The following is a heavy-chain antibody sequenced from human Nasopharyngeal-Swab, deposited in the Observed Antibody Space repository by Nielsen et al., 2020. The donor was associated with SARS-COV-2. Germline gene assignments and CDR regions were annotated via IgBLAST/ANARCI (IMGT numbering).Heavy chain of an antibody. D-gene: IGHD2-2*01. CDR3: AKVKRPIVVVPAATDY. CDR2: ISGSGGST. J-gene: IGHJ4*02. V-gene: IGHV3-23*01. CDR1: GFTFSSYA. Sequence: GESLKISCAASGFTFSSYAMSWVRQAPGKGLEWVSAISGSGGSTYYADSVKGRFTISRDNSKNTLYLQMNSPRAEDTAVYYCAKVKRPIVVVPAATDYWGQGTLVTVSS.